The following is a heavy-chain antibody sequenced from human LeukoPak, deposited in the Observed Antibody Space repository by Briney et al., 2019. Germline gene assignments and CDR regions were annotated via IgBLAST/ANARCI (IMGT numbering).Heavy chain of an antibody. CDR2: ISGDGTET. V-gene: IGHV3-23*01. D-gene: IGHD1-14*01. CDR3: AKGGHNSFFDY. J-gene: IGHJ4*02. CDR1: GLIFRNYA. Sequence: GGSLRLSCTASGLIFRNYAMTWVRQAPRKGLEWVSTISGDGTETFYADSVKGRFAISRDNSKNTHYLQMSSLRAEDTGIYYCAKGGHNSFFDYWGQGTLVTVYS.